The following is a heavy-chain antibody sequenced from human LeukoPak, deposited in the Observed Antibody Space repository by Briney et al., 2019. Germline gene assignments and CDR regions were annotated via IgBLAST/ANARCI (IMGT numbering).Heavy chain of an antibody. CDR3: AREGWRGFLAGRGFFDY. CDR2: IYYSGST. J-gene: IGHJ4*02. D-gene: IGHD3-3*01. V-gene: IGHV4-59*01. Sequence: SETLSLTCTVSGGSISSYYWSWIRQPPGKGLEWIGYIYYSGSTNYNPSLKSRVTISVDTSKNQFSLKLSSVTAADTSVYYCAREGWRGFLAGRGFFDYWGQGTLVTVSS. CDR1: GGSISSYY.